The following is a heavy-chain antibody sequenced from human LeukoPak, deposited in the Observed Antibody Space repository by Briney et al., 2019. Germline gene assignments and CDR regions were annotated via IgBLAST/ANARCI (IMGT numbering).Heavy chain of an antibody. V-gene: IGHV3-7*03. Sequence: GGSLRLSCAASGFTFSSYWMSWVRQAPGKGLEWVANINQDGSEKYYVDSVKGRFTISRDNSKKSLYLQMNSLRDEDTAVYYCARAYWGSVDYWGQGTLVTVSS. CDR3: ARAYWGSVDY. CDR2: INQDGSEK. J-gene: IGHJ4*02. D-gene: IGHD7-27*01. CDR1: GFTFSSYW.